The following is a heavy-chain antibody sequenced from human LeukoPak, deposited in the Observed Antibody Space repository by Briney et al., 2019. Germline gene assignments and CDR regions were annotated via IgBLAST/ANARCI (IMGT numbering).Heavy chain of an antibody. CDR1: GFTFSSYA. D-gene: IGHD3-22*01. J-gene: IGHJ4*02. CDR3: AREGGDSSGYYYNY. CDR2: ISYDGSNK. Sequence: GGSLRLSCAASGFTFSSYAMHWVRQAPGKGLEWVAVISYDGSNKYYADSVKGRFTISRDNSKNTLYLQMNSLRAEDTAVYYCAREGGDSSGYYYNYWGQGTLVTVFS. V-gene: IGHV3-30*04.